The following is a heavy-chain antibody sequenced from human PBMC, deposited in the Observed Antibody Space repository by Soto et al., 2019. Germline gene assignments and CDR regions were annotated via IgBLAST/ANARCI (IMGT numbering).Heavy chain of an antibody. CDR2: IYYSGST. CDR1: GGSISSYY. D-gene: IGHD1-7*01. Sequence: SSETLSLTCTVSGGSISSYYWSWIRQSPGKGLEWIGYIYYSGSTNYNPSLKSRVTISVDTSKNQFSLKLSSVTAADTAVYYCARVDLELDAFDICGQGTMVTVSS. CDR3: ARVDLELDAFDI. V-gene: IGHV4-59*01. J-gene: IGHJ3*02.